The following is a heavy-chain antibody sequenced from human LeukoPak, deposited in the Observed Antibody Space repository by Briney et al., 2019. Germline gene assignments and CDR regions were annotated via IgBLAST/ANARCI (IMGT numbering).Heavy chain of an antibody. CDR2: IHTSGST. D-gene: IGHD6-6*01. J-gene: IGHJ4*02. CDR1: GGSLRSYY. CDR3: AREGSMTARPFVSIDY. V-gene: IGHV4-4*07. Sequence: PSETLSLTCTVSGGSLRSYYWSWVPHPAGKGLEWIGRIHTSGSTDYNPSLKSRVTMSVDTSKNQFSLKLRSVTAADTAVYYCAREGSMTARPFVSIDYWGQGTLVTVSA.